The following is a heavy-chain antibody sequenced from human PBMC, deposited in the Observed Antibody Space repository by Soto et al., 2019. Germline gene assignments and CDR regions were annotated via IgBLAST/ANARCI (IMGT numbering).Heavy chain of an antibody. D-gene: IGHD1-7*01. J-gene: IGHJ4*01. Sequence: SASIWCAGPALRKGMEWVANINQNGGERNYVDSVKGRFIICRDNAKNSLSLQMNSLRAEDTAAYYCAMALTILRTPGSSDY. CDR3: AMALTILRTPGSSDY. V-gene: IGHV3-7*03. CDR2: INQNGGER. CDR1: SAS.